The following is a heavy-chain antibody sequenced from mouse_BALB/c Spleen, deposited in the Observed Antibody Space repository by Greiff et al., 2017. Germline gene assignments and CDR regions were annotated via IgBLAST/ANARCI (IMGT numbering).Heavy chain of an antibody. CDR3: ARHGNYRYYAMDY. J-gene: IGHJ4*01. Sequence: QVQLQQSGAELMKPGASVKISCKATGYTFSSYWIEWVKQRPGHGLEWIGEILPGSGSTNYNEKFKGKATFTADTSSNTAYMQLSSLTSEDSAVYYCARHGNYRYYAMDYWGQGTSVTVSS. CDR1: GYTFSSYW. V-gene: IGHV1-9*01. D-gene: IGHD2-1*01. CDR2: ILPGSGST.